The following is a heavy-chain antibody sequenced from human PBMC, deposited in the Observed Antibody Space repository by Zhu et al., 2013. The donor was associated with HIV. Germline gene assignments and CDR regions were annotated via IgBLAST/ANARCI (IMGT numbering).Heavy chain of an antibody. J-gene: IGHJ6*02. V-gene: IGHV1-18*01. CDR2: ITPYKSNT. D-gene: IGHD3-22*01. CDR3: ARERDSSGYFPSYYYPMDV. Sequence: QVQLVQSGAEVKKPGASVKVSCKASGFTFTSYAFNWVRQAPGQGLGWMGWITPYKSNTKYSQKLQGRVTMTIDTSTSTAYMELRSLRSDDAAIYYCARERDSSGYFPSYYYPMDVWGQGTTIT. CDR1: GFTFTSYA.